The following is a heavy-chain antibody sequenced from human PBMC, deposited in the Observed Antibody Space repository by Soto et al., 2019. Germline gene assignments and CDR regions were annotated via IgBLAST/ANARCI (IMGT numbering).Heavy chain of an antibody. CDR1: GGSFSGYY. CDR3: ARGKTYYYGSGSSRGYNWFDP. D-gene: IGHD3-10*01. V-gene: IGHV4-34*01. J-gene: IGHJ5*02. CDR2: INHSGST. Sequence: SETLSLTCAVYGGSFSGYYWSWIRQPPGKGLEWIGEINHSGSTNYNPSLKSRVTISVDTSKNQFSLKLSSVTAADTAVYYCARGKTYYYGSGSSRGYNWFDPWGQGTLVTVSS.